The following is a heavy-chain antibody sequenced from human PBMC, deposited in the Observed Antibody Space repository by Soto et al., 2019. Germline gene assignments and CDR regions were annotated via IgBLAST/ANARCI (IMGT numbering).Heavy chain of an antibody. J-gene: IGHJ4*02. CDR2: ISSSSSYT. D-gene: IGHD3-3*01. CDR3: ASIEGDFWSGYYPGY. Sequence: PGGSLSLSCAASGFTFSDYNLRWIRQAPGKGLEGVSYISSSSSYTNYADSVKGRFTISRDNAKNSLYLQMNSLRAEDTAVYYCASIEGDFWSGYYPGYWGQGTLVTVSS. CDR1: GFTFSDYN. V-gene: IGHV3-11*06.